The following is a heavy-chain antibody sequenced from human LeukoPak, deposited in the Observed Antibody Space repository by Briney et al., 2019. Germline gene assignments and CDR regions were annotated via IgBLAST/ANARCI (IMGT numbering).Heavy chain of an antibody. Sequence: PSETLSLTCAVYGGSFSGYYWSWIRQPPGKGLEWIGEINHSGSTNYNPSLKSRVTISVDTSKDQFSLKLSSVTAADTAVYYCARDRSDYGDYFFPMRYFQHWGQGTLVTVSS. D-gene: IGHD4-17*01. V-gene: IGHV4-34*01. CDR1: GGSFSGYY. CDR2: INHSGST. CDR3: ARDRSDYGDYFFPMRYFQH. J-gene: IGHJ1*01.